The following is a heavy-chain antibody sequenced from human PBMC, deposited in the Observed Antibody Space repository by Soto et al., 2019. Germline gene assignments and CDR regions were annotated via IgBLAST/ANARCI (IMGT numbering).Heavy chain of an antibody. CDR2: ITSRSMYI. CDR3: ARDRSSNDDLGFDS. V-gene: IGHV3-21*06. D-gene: IGHD1-1*01. CDR1: GFTFSDYT. J-gene: IGHJ4*02. Sequence: GGSLRLSCAASGFTFSDYTFIWVRQAPGKGLEWVASITSRSMYIYYADSVKGRFTISRDNAKNSLYLEMNSLRAEDTAVYFCARDRSSNDDLGFDSWGQGTLVTVYS.